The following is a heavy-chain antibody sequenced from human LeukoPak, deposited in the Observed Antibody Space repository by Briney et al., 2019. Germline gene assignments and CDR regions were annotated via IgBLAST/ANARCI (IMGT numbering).Heavy chain of an antibody. CDR1: GFTFSSYG. CDR2: IWYDGSNK. V-gene: IGHV3-33*01. J-gene: IGHJ4*02. CDR3: ARDSEIAAAGLLDY. D-gene: IGHD6-13*01. Sequence: GRSLRLSCAASGFTFSSYGMHWVRQAPGKGLEWVAVIWYDGSNKYYADSVKGRFTISRDNSKNTLYLQMNSLRAEDTAVYYCARDSEIAAAGLLDYWGQGPLVTVSS.